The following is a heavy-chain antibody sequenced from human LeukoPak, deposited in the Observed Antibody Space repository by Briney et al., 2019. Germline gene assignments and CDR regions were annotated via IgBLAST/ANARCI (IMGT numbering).Heavy chain of an antibody. Sequence: GSLRLSCAASGFTVSSNYMSWVRQAPGTGLEWVSVIYSVGSTHYADSVKGRFTISRDNSKNTLSLQMHSLRAEDTAVYYCARGLIVGPRIRSDAFDTWGQGTMVTVSS. J-gene: IGHJ3*02. D-gene: IGHD1-26*01. V-gene: IGHV3-66*01. CDR2: IYSVGST. CDR1: GFTVSSNY. CDR3: ARGLIVGPRIRSDAFDT.